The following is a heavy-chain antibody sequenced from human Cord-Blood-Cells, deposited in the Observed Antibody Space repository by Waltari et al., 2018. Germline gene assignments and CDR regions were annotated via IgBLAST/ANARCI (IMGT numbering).Heavy chain of an antibody. CDR3: ARVRNRYSSSWYDY. CDR2: INPNSGGT. V-gene: IGHV1-2*02. D-gene: IGHD6-13*01. Sequence: QVQLVQSGAEVKKPEDSVKLSCEASGYTFTGSYMHSLRQTPGQGLEWMGWINPNSGGTNYAQKFQGRVTMTRDTSISTAYMELSRLRSDDTAVYYCARVRNRYSSSWYDYWGQGTLVTVSS. J-gene: IGHJ4*02. CDR1: GYTFTGSY.